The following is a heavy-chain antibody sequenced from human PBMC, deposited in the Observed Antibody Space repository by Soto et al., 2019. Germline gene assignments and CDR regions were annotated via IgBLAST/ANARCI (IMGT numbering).Heavy chain of an antibody. Sequence: PGGSLRLSCAASGFTFSSYWMSWVRQAPGKGLEWVANIKQDGSVKYYVDSVKGRFTISRDNAKNSLYLQMNSLRAEDTAVYYCAREGRYYDSSGLPPFDYWGQGTLVTVSS. D-gene: IGHD3-22*01. V-gene: IGHV3-7*03. CDR3: AREGRYYDSSGLPPFDY. CDR1: GFTFSSYW. J-gene: IGHJ4*02. CDR2: IKQDGSVK.